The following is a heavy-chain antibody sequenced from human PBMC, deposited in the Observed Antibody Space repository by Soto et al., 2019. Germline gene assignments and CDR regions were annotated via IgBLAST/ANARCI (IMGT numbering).Heavy chain of an antibody. D-gene: IGHD2-15*01. V-gene: IGHV3-23*01. CDR1: GFIFNSYG. Sequence: GGSLRLSCAASGFIFNSYGMSWVRQAPGMGLEWVSVISGSGGFTYYADSVKGRFTISRDNAKNMLYLQMNSLRAEDTALYYCVTGWSEYWGRGTLVTVSS. CDR2: ISGSGGFT. CDR3: VTGWSEY. J-gene: IGHJ4*02.